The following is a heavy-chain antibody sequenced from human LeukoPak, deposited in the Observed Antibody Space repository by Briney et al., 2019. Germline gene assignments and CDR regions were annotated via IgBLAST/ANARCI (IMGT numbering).Heavy chain of an antibody. D-gene: IGHD2-2*01. V-gene: IGHV4-61*09. CDR3: ARDQVVVVPAAPRAWFDP. J-gene: IGHJ5*02. CDR2: IYYSGST. Sequence: SQTLSLTCTVSDGSINIDTYYWSWIRQPAGKGLEWIGYIYYSGSTNYNPSLKSRVTMSIDTSKSQFSLKLSSVTAADTAVYYCARDQVVVVPAAPRAWFDPWGQGTLVTVSS. CDR1: DGSINIDTYY.